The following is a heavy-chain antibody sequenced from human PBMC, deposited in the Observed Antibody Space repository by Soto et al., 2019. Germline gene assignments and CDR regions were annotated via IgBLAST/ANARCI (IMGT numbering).Heavy chain of an antibody. V-gene: IGHV1-69*13. CDR1: GGTFSSYA. D-gene: IGHD6-13*01. J-gene: IGHJ5*02. Sequence: SVKVSCKASGGTFSSYAISWVRQAPGQGLEWMGGIIPIFGTANYAQKFQGRVTMTADESTSTAYMELSSLRSEDTAVYYCAREGIAKNWFDPWGQGTLVTVSS. CDR2: IIPIFGTA. CDR3: AREGIAKNWFDP.